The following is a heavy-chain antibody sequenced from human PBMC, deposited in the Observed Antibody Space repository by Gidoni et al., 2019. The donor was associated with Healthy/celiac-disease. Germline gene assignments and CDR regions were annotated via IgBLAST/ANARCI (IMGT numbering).Heavy chain of an antibody. V-gene: IGHV3-66*04. CDR3: ARRGYYDILTGYPYYFDY. J-gene: IGHJ4*02. CDR1: GFTVSSNY. Sequence: EVQLVESGGGWVQPGGSLRRSCAASGFTVSSNYMSWVRQAPGKGLGWVSVIYSGGSTYYADSVKGRFTIARDNSKNTLYLQMNSLRAEDTAVYYCARRGYYDILTGYPYYFDYWGQGTLVTVSS. D-gene: IGHD3-9*01. CDR2: IYSGGST.